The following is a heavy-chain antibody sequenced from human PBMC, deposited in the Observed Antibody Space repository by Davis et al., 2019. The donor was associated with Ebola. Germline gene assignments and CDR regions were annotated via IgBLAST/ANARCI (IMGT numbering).Heavy chain of an antibody. V-gene: IGHV3-23*01. CDR3: VPKCSSITCGSYGMDV. D-gene: IGHD2-2*01. CDR1: GFTFSSYG. Sequence: GESLKISCAASGFTFSSYGMHWVRQAPGKGLEWVSSISDGGGTTYYADSVKGRFIISRDNSKNTLYLQMNSLRAEDTAVYYCVPKCSSITCGSYGMDVWGKGTTVTVSS. CDR2: ISDGGGTT. J-gene: IGHJ6*04.